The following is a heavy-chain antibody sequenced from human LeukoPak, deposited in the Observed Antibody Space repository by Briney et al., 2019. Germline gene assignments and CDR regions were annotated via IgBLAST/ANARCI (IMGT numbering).Heavy chain of an antibody. CDR3: ARGGWFGELLFVDDPYFDY. D-gene: IGHD3-10*01. CDR2: IYYTGST. J-gene: IGHJ4*02. Sequence: SETLSLTCTVSGGSISSYYWSWLRQPPGKGLEWVGYIYYTGSTNYNPSLKSRVTISVDTSKNQFSLKLSSVTAADTAVYYCARGGWFGELLFVDDPYFDYWGQGTLVTVSS. V-gene: IGHV4-59*01. CDR1: GGSISSYY.